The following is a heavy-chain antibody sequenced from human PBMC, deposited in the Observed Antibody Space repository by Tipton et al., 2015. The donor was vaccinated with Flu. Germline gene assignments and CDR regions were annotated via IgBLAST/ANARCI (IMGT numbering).Heavy chain of an antibody. V-gene: IGHV4-61*01. CDR3: VRNHYRADLGYMDV. CDR2: RYYSGST. Sequence: TLSLTCTVSSGSIRSANYFCAWIRQPPGKRLELIGYRYYSGSTNYNPSLKSRVTISVDTSKNQFSLKLNSVTAADTAVYYCVRNHYRADLGYMDVWDKGTTVTVSS. CDR1: SGSIRSANYF. D-gene: IGHD3-16*01. J-gene: IGHJ6*03.